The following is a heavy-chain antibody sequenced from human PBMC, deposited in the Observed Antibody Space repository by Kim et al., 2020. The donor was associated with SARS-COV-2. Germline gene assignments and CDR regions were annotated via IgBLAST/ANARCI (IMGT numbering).Heavy chain of an antibody. D-gene: IGHD6-19*01. Sequence: GGSLRLSCAASGFTFDDYAMHWVRQAPGKGLEWVSGISWNSGSIGYADSVKGRFTISRDNAKNSLYLQMNSLRAEDTALYYCAKAQAIAVAGNYFDYWG. J-gene: IGHJ4*01. V-gene: IGHV3-9*01. CDR3: AKAQAIAVAGNYFDY. CDR1: GFTFDDYA. CDR2: ISWNSGSI.